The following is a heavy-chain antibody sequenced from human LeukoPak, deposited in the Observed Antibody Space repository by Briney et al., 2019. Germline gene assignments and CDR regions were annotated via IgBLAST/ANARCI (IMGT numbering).Heavy chain of an antibody. CDR1: GGSISSGSYY. J-gene: IGHJ4*02. Sequence: PSQTLSLTCTVSGGSISSGSYYWSWIRQPAGKGLEWIGRIYTSGSTNYNPSLNSRVTISVDTSKNQFSLKLSSVTAADTAVYYCARDYNPGVLDWGQGTLVTVSS. V-gene: IGHV4-61*02. CDR2: IYTSGST. D-gene: IGHD1-14*01. CDR3: ARDYNPGVLD.